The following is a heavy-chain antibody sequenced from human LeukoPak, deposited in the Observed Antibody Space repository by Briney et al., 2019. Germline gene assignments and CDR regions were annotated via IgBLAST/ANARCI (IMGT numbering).Heavy chain of an antibody. V-gene: IGHV3-23*01. CDR2: ISVSGGST. J-gene: IGHJ1*01. CDR1: GFTFSSYA. Sequence: GGSLRLSCAASGFTFSSYAMSWVRQAPGKGLEWVSTISVSGGSTYYADSVKGRFTISSDNSKNTLYLQTNSLKAEDTAIYYCARAQDYCSGSTCYGYFQYWGQGSLVTV. D-gene: IGHD2-15*01. CDR3: ARAQDYCSGSTCYGYFQY.